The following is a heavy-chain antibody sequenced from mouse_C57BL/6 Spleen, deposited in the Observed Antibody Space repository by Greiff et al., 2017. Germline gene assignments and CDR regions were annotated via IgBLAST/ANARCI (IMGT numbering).Heavy chain of an antibody. CDR3: ARGRRELAWFAY. CDR1: GYTFTDYY. J-gene: IGHJ3*01. Sequence: LVESGPELVKPGASVKISCKASGYTFTDYYINWVKQRPGQGLEWIGWIYPGSGNTKYDEKFKGKATLTVVTSSSTAYMQLSSLTCEDSAVYVVARGRRELAWFAYWGQGTLVTVSA. V-gene: IGHV1-84*01. CDR2: IYPGSGNT.